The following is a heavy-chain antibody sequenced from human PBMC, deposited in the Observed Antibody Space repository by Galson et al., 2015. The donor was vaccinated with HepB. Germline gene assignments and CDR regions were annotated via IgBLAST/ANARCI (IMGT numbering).Heavy chain of an antibody. D-gene: IGHD1-26*01. CDR1: GFTFSNAW. J-gene: IGHJ6*02. Sequence: SLRLSCAASGFTFSNAWMSWVRQALGKGLEWVGRIKSKTDGGTTDYAAPVRGRFTISRDDSKNTLYLQMNSLKTEDTAVYYCTTGGPVGATVAPDYYYYGTDVWGQGTTVTVSS. V-gene: IGHV3-15*01. CDR2: IKSKTDGGTT. CDR3: TTGGPVGATVAPDYYYYGTDV.